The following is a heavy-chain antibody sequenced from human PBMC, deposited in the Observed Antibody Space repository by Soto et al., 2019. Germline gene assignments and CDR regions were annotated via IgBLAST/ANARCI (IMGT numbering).Heavy chain of an antibody. D-gene: IGHD1-26*01. CDR1: GFTFSSYG. V-gene: IGHV3-33*01. Sequence: GGSLRLSCAASGFTFSSYGMHWVRQAPGKGLEWVAVIWYDGSNKYYADSVKGRFTISRDNSKNTLYLQMNSLRAEDTAVYYCASGIVGATWLLDYWGQGTLVTVSS. CDR2: IWYDGSNK. J-gene: IGHJ4*02. CDR3: ASGIVGATWLLDY.